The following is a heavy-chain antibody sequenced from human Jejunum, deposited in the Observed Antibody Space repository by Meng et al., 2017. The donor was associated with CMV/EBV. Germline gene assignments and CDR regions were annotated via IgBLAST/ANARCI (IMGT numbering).Heavy chain of an antibody. J-gene: IGHJ4*02. V-gene: IGHV7-4-1*02. CDR1: GYTFTRYP. D-gene: IGHD5-24*01. CDR3: ARDSPLDGYSLLDY. CDR2: INTNTGTP. Sequence: QVQLVQSGSELKKPGASVKVSCNASGYTFTRYPMNWVRQAPGQGLEWMGWINTNTGTPTYAQGFTGRFVFSLDTSVSTAYLQINSLRADDTAVYYCARDSPLDGYSLLDYWGQGTLVTVSS.